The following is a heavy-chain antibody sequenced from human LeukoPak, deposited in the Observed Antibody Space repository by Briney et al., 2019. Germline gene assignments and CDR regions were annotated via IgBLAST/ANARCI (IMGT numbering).Heavy chain of an antibody. D-gene: IGHD1-26*01. J-gene: IGHJ4*02. CDR3: AREVGATHY. V-gene: IGHV4-59*01. Sequence: SETLSLTCTVSGGSISSYYWSRIRQSPGKGLEWIGYIYYSGITNYNPSLKNRGTISVDTSKNQFSLELRSVTAADTAVYYCAREVGATHYWGQGTLVTVSS. CDR2: IYYSGIT. CDR1: GGSISSYY.